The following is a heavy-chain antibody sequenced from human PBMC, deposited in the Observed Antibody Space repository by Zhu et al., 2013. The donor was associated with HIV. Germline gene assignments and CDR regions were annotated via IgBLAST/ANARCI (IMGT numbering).Heavy chain of an antibody. V-gene: IGHV5-51*01. CDR2: IYPGDSDT. CDR1: GYSFTSYW. Sequence: EVQLVQSGAEVKKPGESLKISCKGSGYSFTSYWIGWVRQMPGKGLEWMGIIYPGDSDTRYSPSFQGQVTISADKSISTAYLQWSSLKASDTAMYYCARHFPWFGEFTYPVGDYYYMDVVGQRDHGHRLL. D-gene: IGHD3-10*01. CDR3: ARHFPWFGEFTYPVGDYYYMDV. J-gene: IGHJ6*03.